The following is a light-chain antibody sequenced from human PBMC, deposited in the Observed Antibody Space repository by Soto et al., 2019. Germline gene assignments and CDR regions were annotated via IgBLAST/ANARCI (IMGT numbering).Light chain of an antibody. V-gene: IGKV1-5*01. J-gene: IGKJ1*01. CDR1: QSISSW. CDR2: DAS. CDR3: KKYNSYPWT. Sequence: DIQITQSPSTLSASVGDRVTITCRASQSISSWLAWYQQKPGKAPKLLIYDASSLESGVPSRFSGSGSGTEILLTISTLHPDDFETFYPKKYNSYPWTFAQGPRVDIK.